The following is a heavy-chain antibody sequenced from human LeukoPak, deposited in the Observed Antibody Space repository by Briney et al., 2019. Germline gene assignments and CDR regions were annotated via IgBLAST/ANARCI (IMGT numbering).Heavy chain of an antibody. V-gene: IGHV4-59*08. CDR2: IYYSGST. J-gene: IGHJ4*02. D-gene: IGHD4-17*01. Sequence: PSETLSLTCTVSGGSISSYYWSWIRQPPGKGLGWIGYIYYSGSTNYNPSLKSRVTISVDTSKNQFSLKLSSVTAADTAVYYCARKAVTSSAFDYWGQGTLVTVSS. CDR3: ARKAVTSSAFDY. CDR1: GGSISSYY.